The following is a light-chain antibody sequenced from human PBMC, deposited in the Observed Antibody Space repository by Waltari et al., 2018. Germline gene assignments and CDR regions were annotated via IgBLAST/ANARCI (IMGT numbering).Light chain of an antibody. CDR2: DAS. CDR3: QQRRNWPLT. V-gene: IGKV3-11*01. Sequence: EIVLTQSPAILSFSPGERATLSCSASQSVVTYFAWYQQRTGQSPRLLIYDASYRATGIPAWFGGSAAETDFTLTSSSQQPEDFAVYCCQQRRNWPLTFGGGTRVQI. CDR1: QSVVTY. J-gene: IGKJ4*01.